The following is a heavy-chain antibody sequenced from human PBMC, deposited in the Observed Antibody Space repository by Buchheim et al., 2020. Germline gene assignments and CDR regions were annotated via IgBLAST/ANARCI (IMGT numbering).Heavy chain of an antibody. CDR2: ISSSSSYI. J-gene: IGHJ6*02. CDR3: ARDPYCGGDCYPPKPMNYGMDV. Sequence: EVQLVESGGGLVKPGGSLRLSCAASGFTFSSYSMNWVRQAPGKGLEWVSSISSSSSYIYYADSVKGRFTISRDNAKNSLYLQMNSLRAEDTAVYYCARDPYCGGDCYPPKPMNYGMDVWGQGTT. CDR1: GFTFSSYS. V-gene: IGHV3-21*01. D-gene: IGHD2-21*02.